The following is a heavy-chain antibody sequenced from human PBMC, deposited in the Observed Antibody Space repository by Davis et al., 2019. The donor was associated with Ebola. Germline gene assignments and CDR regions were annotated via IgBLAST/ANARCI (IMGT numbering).Heavy chain of an antibody. J-gene: IGHJ4*02. CDR2: IYRDGRT. CDR1: GFIVSDKY. D-gene: IGHD3-10*01. Sequence: GGSLRLSCAASGFIVSDKYMSWVRQAPGKGLEWVSVIYRDGRTYYADSVKGRFTISRDNSKNTLYLQMNSLRAEDTAVYYCCGHLWFGPFDYWGQGTLVTVSS. CDR3: CGHLWFGPFDY. V-gene: IGHV3-53*01.